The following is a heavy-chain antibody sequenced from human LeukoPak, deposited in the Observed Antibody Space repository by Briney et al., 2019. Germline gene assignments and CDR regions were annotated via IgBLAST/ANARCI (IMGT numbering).Heavy chain of an antibody. CDR1: GFTFSSYG. V-gene: IGHV3-30*02. D-gene: IGHD1-1*01. CDR2: IRYDGSNK. J-gene: IGHJ6*03. Sequence: GSLRLSCAASGFTFSSYGMHWVRQAPGKGLEWVAFIRYDGSNKYYADSVKGRFTISRDNSKNTLYLQMNSLRAEDTAVYYCSVTWERRYYYYMDVWGKGTTVTVSS. CDR3: SVTWERRYYYYMDV.